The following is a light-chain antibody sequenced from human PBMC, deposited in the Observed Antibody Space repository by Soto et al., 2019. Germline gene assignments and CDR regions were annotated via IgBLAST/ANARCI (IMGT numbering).Light chain of an antibody. CDR2: AAS. J-gene: IGKJ2*01. CDR1: QGISSY. V-gene: IGKV1-9*01. CDR3: QQLNSYPHT. Sequence: DIQLTQSPSLLSASVGDRVTITCRASQGISSYLAWYQQKPGKAPNLLIYAASTLQSGVPSRFSGSGSGTEFTLTISSLQPEDFATYHCQQLNSYPHTFGQGTKLEIK.